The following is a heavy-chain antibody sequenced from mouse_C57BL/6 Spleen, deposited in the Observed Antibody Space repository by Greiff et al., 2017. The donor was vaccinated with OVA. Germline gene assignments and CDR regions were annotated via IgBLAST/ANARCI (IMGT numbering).Heavy chain of an antibody. D-gene: IGHD4-1*01. CDR1: GYTFTSYW. V-gene: IGHV1-53*01. CDR3: ARELGPYYFDY. J-gene: IGHJ2*01. CDR2: INPSNGGT. Sequence: QVHVKQPGTELVKPGASVKLSCKASGYTFTSYWMHWVKQRPGQGLEWIGNINPSNGGTNYNEKFKSKATLTVDKSSSTAYMQLSSLTSEDSAVYYCARELGPYYFDYWGQGTTLTVSS.